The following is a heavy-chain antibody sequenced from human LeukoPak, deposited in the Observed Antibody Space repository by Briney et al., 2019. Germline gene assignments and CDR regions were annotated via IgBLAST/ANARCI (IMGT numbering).Heavy chain of an antibody. CDR2: IIPIFGTA. Sequence: ASVKVSCEASGGTFSSYAISWVRQAPGQGLEWMGGIIPIFGTANYAQKFQGRVTITADESTSTAYMELSSLRSEDTAVYYCARDSSGWSGLGAFDIWGQGTMVTVSS. J-gene: IGHJ3*02. V-gene: IGHV1-69*13. CDR3: ARDSSGWSGLGAFDI. D-gene: IGHD6-19*01. CDR1: GGTFSSYA.